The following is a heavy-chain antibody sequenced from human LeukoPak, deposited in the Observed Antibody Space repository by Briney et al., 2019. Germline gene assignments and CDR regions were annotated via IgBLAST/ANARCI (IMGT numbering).Heavy chain of an antibody. D-gene: IGHD2-21*02. CDR3: ARDLGCGGDCYSDAFDI. Sequence: GGSLRLSCAASGFTFSSYWMHWVRQAPGKGLVWVSRINSDGSSTSYADSVKGRFTISRDNAKNTLYLQMNSLRAEDTAVYYCARDLGCGGDCYSDAFDIWGQGTMVTVSS. CDR1: GFTFSSYW. V-gene: IGHV3-74*01. CDR2: INSDGSST. J-gene: IGHJ3*02.